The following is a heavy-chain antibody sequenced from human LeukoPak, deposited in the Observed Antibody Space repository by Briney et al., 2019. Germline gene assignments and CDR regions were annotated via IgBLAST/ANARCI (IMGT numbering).Heavy chain of an antibody. Sequence: SETLSLTCSVSGGSISSSSYYWGWFRQPPGKGLEWIGSIYYSGRTYYNPSLKSRVTISVDTSKNQFSLDLTSVTATDTAVYYCARLVGSCSTTSCSFDYWGQGTLVTVSS. D-gene: IGHD2-2*01. CDR1: GGSISSSSYY. V-gene: IGHV4-39*01. CDR3: ARLVGSCSTTSCSFDY. J-gene: IGHJ4*02. CDR2: IYYSGRT.